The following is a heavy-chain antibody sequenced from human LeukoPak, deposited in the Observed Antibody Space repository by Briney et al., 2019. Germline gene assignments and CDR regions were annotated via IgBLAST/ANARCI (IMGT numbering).Heavy chain of an antibody. CDR2: VKYSGGA. V-gene: IGHV4-39*01. CDR3: CAIVSTSKLDY. CDR1: GGSISSSDYF. J-gene: IGHJ4*02. Sequence: PSETLSLTCTVSGGSISSSDYFWGWIRQPPGKGLEWIGGVKYSGGAYYNPSLKSRVTVSVDTSKSQVSLKLTSVTAADTAVYYCCAIVSTSKLDYWGQGTLVTVSS. D-gene: IGHD5/OR15-5a*01.